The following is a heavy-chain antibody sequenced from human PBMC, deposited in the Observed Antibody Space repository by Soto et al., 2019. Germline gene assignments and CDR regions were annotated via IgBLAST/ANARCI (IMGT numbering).Heavy chain of an antibody. D-gene: IGHD2-21*02. J-gene: IGHJ4*02. Sequence: SETLSLTCAVYGGSLSGNYWGWIRQPPGKGLEWIGETHHSGSTAYNPSLKSRVTISVDTPRNQFSLKLNSVTAADTAVYYVARTAAAIHLNYWSQGTLVTFTS. CDR3: ARTAAAIHLNY. CDR2: THHSGST. V-gene: IGHV4-34*01. CDR1: GGSLSGNY.